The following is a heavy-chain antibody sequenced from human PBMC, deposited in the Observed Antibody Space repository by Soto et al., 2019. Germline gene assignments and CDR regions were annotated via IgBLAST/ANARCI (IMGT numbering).Heavy chain of an antibody. CDR1: GFTFSSYA. CDR3: ARGYGKNYYYGMDF. Sequence: QVQLVESGGGVVQPGRSLRLSCAASGFTFSSYAMHWVRQAPGKGLEWVAVISYDGSNKYYADSVKGRFTISRDNSKNTLYLQMNSLRAEDTAVYYCARGYGKNYYYGMDFWGQGTTVTVSS. CDR2: ISYDGSNK. J-gene: IGHJ6*02. V-gene: IGHV3-30-3*01. D-gene: IGHD3-16*01.